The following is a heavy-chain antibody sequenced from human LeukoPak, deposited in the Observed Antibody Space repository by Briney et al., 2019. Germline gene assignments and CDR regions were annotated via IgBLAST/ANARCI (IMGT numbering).Heavy chain of an antibody. CDR3: ARTDSNIAARRIGFDS. CDR1: GFTFSSYW. D-gene: IGHD6-6*01. Sequence: WGSLRLSCAASGFTFSSYWMSWVRQAPGKGLEWVANIKQDGSEKYYVDSVKGRFTISRDNAKNSLYLQMNSLRAEDTAVYYCARTDSNIAARRIGFDSWGQGTLVTVSS. V-gene: IGHV3-7*01. CDR2: IKQDGSEK. J-gene: IGHJ4*02.